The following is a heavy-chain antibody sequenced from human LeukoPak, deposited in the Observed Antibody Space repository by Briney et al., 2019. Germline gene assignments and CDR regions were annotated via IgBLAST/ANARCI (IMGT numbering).Heavy chain of an antibody. Sequence: ASVKVSSKASGYTFTSYGISWVRQAPGQGLEWMGWISAYNGNTNYAQKLQGRVTMTTDTSTSTAYMELRSLRSDDTAVYYCARVTGITFGGVIVPYYFDYWGQGTLVTVSS. V-gene: IGHV1-18*01. CDR2: ISAYNGNT. CDR1: GYTFTSYG. D-gene: IGHD3-16*02. CDR3: ARVTGITFGGVIVPYYFDY. J-gene: IGHJ4*02.